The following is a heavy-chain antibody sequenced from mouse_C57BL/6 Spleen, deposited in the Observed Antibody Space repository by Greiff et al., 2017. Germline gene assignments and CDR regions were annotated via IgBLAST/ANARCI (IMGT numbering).Heavy chain of an antibody. CDR3: AREYYGTGYFDV. D-gene: IGHD1-1*01. Sequence: VQLQQSGPELVKPGASVKISCKASGYAFSSSWMNWVKQRPGKGLEWIGRIYPGDGDTNYNGKFKGKATLTADKSSSTAYMQLSSLTSEDSAVYFCAREYYGTGYFDVWGTGTTVTVSS. J-gene: IGHJ1*03. V-gene: IGHV1-82*01. CDR1: GYAFSSSW. CDR2: IYPGDGDT.